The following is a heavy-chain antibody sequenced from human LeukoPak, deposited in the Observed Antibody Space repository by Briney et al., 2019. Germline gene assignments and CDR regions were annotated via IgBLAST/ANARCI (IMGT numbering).Heavy chain of an antibody. CDR3: ARDGTGTIDY. CDR1: GGSISSGDYY. CDR2: IYTSGST. Sequence: SQTLSLTCTVSGGSISSGDYYWGWIRQPPGKGLEWIGRIYTSGSTNYNPSLKSRVTISVDTSKNQFSLKLSSVTAADTAVYYCARDGTGTIDYWGQGTLVTVSS. J-gene: IGHJ4*02. V-gene: IGHV4-61*02. D-gene: IGHD1-7*01.